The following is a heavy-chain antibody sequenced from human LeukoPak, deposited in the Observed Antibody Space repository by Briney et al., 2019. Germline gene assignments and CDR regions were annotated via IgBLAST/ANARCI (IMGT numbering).Heavy chain of an antibody. V-gene: IGHV3-21*01. CDR3: ARDRSGSCRDPYFDY. CDR2: ISSSSSYI. D-gene: IGHD1-26*01. J-gene: IGHJ4*02. CDR1: GFTFSSYS. Sequence: GGSLRLSCAASGFTFSSYSMDWVRQAPGKGLEWVSSISSSSSYIYYADSVKGRFTIPRDNAKNSLYLQMNSLRAEDTAVYYCARDRSGSCRDPYFDYWGQGTLVTVSS.